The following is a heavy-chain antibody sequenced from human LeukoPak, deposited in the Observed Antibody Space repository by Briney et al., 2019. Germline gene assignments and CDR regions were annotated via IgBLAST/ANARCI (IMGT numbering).Heavy chain of an antibody. J-gene: IGHJ3*02. D-gene: IGHD5-12*01. CDR2: IYYSGST. Sequence: PSETLSLTCTVSGGSISSSSYYWGWIRQPPGKGLEWIGSIYYSGSTYYNPSLKSRVTISVDTSKNQFSLKLSSVTAADTAVYYCARHPHSGYEPFPQTIWGQGTMVTVSS. CDR3: ARHPHSGYEPFPQTI. CDR1: GGSISSSSYY. V-gene: IGHV4-39*01.